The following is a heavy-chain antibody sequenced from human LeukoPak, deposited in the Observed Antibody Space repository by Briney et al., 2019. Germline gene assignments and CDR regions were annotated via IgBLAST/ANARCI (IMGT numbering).Heavy chain of an antibody. Sequence: GASVTVSCKASGYTFTGYYMHWVRQAPGQGLEWMGWINPNSGGTNYAQKFQGRVTMTRDTSISTAYMELSRLRSDDTAVYYCARDLLLWFGELGKGPFDYWGQGTLVTVSS. D-gene: IGHD3-10*01. J-gene: IGHJ4*02. CDR1: GYTFTGYY. CDR2: INPNSGGT. CDR3: ARDLLLWFGELGKGPFDY. V-gene: IGHV1-2*02.